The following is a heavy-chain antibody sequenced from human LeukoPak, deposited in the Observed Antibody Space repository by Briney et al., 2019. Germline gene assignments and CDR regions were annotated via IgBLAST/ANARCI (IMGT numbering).Heavy chain of an antibody. V-gene: IGHV3-7*02. CDR2: IKQDGSEK. Sequence: ESGGSLRLSCAASGFTFSSYWMSWVRQAPGKGLEWVANIKQDGSEKYYVDSVKGRFTISRDNAKNSLYLQMNSLRAEDTAVYYCARVTSGSYGDYPLDYWGQGTLVTVSS. CDR1: GFTFSSYW. D-gene: IGHD4-17*01. J-gene: IGHJ4*02. CDR3: ARVTSGSYGDYPLDY.